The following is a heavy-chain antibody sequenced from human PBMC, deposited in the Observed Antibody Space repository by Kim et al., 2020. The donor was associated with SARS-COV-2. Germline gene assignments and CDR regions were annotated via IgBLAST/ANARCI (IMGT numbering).Heavy chain of an antibody. J-gene: IGHJ6*02. Sequence: GGSLRLSCAASGFTFSSYWMHWVRQAPGKGLVWVSRINSDGSSTSYAESVKGRFTISRDNAKNTLYLQMNRLRAEDTAVYYCARGRPADYYYYYYGMDVWRQGPTDTVSS. CDR3: ARGRPADYYYYYYGMDV. V-gene: IGHV3-74*01. CDR1: GFTFSSYW. CDR2: INSDGSST. D-gene: IGHD6-6*01.